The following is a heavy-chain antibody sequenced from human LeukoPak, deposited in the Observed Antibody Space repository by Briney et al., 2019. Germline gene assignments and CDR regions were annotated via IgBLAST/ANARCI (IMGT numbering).Heavy chain of an antibody. J-gene: IGHJ4*02. D-gene: IGHD4-11*01. CDR2: ISHDGSTI. V-gene: IGHV3-30*03. CDR3: ARDSYSKNDY. CDR1: GFTFDSYG. Sequence: PGGSLRLSCAVSGFTFDSYGMHWVRQAPGKGLEWVAVISHDGSTIYYADSVEGRFTISRDNTDNTLYLQMNSLRAEDTAVYFCARDSYSKNDYWGQGTLVTVSS.